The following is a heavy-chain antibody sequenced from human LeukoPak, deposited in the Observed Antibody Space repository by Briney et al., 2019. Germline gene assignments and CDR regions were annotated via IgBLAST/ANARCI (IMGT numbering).Heavy chain of an antibody. D-gene: IGHD6-13*01. Sequence: GGSLRLSCAASGFTFSSYAMSWVRQAPGKGLEWVSAISGSGGSTYYADSVKGRFTISRDNSKNTLYLQMNSLRAEDTAVYYCAKWTSMQQLGPNYFDYWGQGTLVTVSS. CDR1: GFTFSSYA. V-gene: IGHV3-23*01. CDR3: AKWTSMQQLGPNYFDY. J-gene: IGHJ4*02. CDR2: ISGSGGST.